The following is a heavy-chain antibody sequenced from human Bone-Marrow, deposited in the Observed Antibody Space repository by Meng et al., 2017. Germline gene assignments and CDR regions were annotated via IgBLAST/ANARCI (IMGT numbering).Heavy chain of an antibody. CDR1: GGSISSSNW. CDR2: IYHSWST. Sequence: QVQLQESGPGLVKPSGTLSLTCAVSGGSISSSNWWSWVRQPPGKGRELIGGIYHSWSTNFHPSLQGWVTISVDKSKNQFSLKLGPVTGADTGVYFCARVLGNWSYPDYWGQGTLVTVSS. J-gene: IGHJ4*02. D-gene: IGHD1-26*01. V-gene: IGHV4-4*02. CDR3: ARVLGNWSYPDY.